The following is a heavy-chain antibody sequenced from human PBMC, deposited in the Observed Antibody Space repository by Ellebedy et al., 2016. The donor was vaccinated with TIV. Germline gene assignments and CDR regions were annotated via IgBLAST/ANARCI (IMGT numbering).Heavy chain of an antibody. CDR1: GFAFSSYW. J-gene: IGHJ3*02. CDR2: INQDGSDK. CDR3: ATDGSYGDYRSPTHAFVM. V-gene: IGHV3-7*04. D-gene: IGHD4-17*01. Sequence: GGSLRLSCAASGFAFSSYWMSWVRQAPGKGLEWVANINQDGSDKYYVDSVKGRFTISRDNAKNSLYLQVSSLRVEDTAVFYCATDGSYGDYRSPTHAFVMWGQGTMVAVSS.